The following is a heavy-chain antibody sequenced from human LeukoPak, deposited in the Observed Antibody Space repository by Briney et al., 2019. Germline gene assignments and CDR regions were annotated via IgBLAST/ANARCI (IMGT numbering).Heavy chain of an antibody. CDR2: ISYSGST. D-gene: IGHD5-12*01. V-gene: IGHV4-59*01. CDR3: ARGFDSKSTYFDY. CDR1: GGSISSYY. J-gene: IGHJ4*02. Sequence: SETLSLTCTVSGGSISSYYWNWIRQPPGKGLEWIGYISYSGSTNYNPSLKSRVTISLDTSKYQFSLKLRSVTAADTAVYYCARGFDSKSTYFDYWGQGTLVTVSS.